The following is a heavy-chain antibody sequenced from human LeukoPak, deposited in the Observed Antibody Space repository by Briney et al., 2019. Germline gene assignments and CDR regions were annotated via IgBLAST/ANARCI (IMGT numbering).Heavy chain of an antibody. Sequence: PSETLSLTCTDSGGSISGNYGTWIRQPPGKGLDYIGHVFYTGSTNYSPSLKSRVTISIDTSKSHFSLKLTSVTAADTAVYYCARAVAVAGTFKFDFWGQGTLVTVSS. CDR2: VFYTGST. CDR1: GGSISGNY. J-gene: IGHJ4*02. V-gene: IGHV4-59*01. D-gene: IGHD6-19*01. CDR3: ARAVAVAGTFKFDF.